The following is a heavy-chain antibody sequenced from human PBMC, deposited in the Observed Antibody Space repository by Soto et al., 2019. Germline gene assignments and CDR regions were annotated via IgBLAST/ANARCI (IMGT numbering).Heavy chain of an antibody. V-gene: IGHV4-59*08. Sequence: SETLSLTCTVSGGSISSFDWNWIRQPPGKGLEWIGYISYSGSTNYNPSLKSRVTISVDTSKNQFSLKLSSVTATDTAVYYCARQDSSGYGFDYWGQGTLVTVSS. CDR3: ARQDSSGYGFDY. CDR2: ISYSGST. CDR1: GGSISSFD. D-gene: IGHD3-22*01. J-gene: IGHJ4*02.